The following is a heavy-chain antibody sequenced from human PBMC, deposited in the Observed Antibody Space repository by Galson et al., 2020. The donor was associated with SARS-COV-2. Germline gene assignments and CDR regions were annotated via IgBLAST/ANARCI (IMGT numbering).Heavy chain of an antibody. D-gene: IGHD3-10*01. Sequence: ASVKVSCKTSGYTFTSYALNWVRQAPGQGLEWIGWISAYSGATNSAQKFQGRVTMTTDTSTRTGYMELRSLKFDDTAVYYCARDIYYGAGVFDYWGQGSLVTIFS. V-gene: IGHV1-18*01. CDR3: ARDIYYGAGVFDY. CDR1: GYTFTSYA. J-gene: IGHJ4*02. CDR2: ISAYSGAT.